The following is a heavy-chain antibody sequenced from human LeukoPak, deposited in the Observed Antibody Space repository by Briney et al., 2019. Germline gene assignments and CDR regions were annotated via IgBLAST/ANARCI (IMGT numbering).Heavy chain of an antibody. J-gene: IGHJ6*03. CDR3: ARGGGQQLVGGYYYYYYMDV. D-gene: IGHD6-13*01. V-gene: IGHV4-4*07. Sequence: PSETLSLTRTVSGGSISSYYWSWIRQPAGKGLEWIGRIYTSGSTNYNPSLKSRVTISVDKSKNQFSLKLSSVTAADTAVYYCARGGGQQLVGGYYYYYYMDVWGKGTTVTVSS. CDR2: IYTSGST. CDR1: GGSISSYY.